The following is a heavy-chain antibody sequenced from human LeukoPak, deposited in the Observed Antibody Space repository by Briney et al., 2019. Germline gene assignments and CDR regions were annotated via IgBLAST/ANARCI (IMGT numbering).Heavy chain of an antibody. CDR1: GGSLSSYY. CDR2: IYYSGST. D-gene: IGHD3-10*01. J-gene: IGHJ5*02. Sequence: SETLSLTCTVSGGSLSSYYWSWIRQPPGKGLEWIGYIYYSGSTNYNPSLKSRVTISVDTSKNQFSLKLSSVTAADTAVYYCASIYGSGSHWGRFDPWGQGTLVTVSS. V-gene: IGHV4-59*01. CDR3: ASIYGSGSHWGRFDP.